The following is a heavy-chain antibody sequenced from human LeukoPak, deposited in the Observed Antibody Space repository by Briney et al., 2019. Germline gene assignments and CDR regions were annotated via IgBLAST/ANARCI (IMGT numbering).Heavy chain of an antibody. D-gene: IGHD3-10*01. Sequence: ASVKVSCKVSGYTLTELSMHWVRQAPGKGLEWMGGFDPEDGETIYAQKFQGRVTMTEDTSTDTAYMELSSLRSEDTAVYYCATSATMVRGPNWFDPWGQGTLVTVSS. CDR2: FDPEDGET. CDR1: GYTLTELS. V-gene: IGHV1-24*01. J-gene: IGHJ5*02. CDR3: ATSATMVRGPNWFDP.